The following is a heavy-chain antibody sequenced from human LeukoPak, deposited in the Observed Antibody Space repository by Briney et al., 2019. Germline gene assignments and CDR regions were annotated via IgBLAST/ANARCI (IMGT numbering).Heavy chain of an antibody. D-gene: IGHD6-19*01. V-gene: IGHV4-34*01. CDR2: INHSEST. CDR3: ARDRAVAGLFDY. J-gene: IGHJ4*02. Sequence: SETLSLTCAVYGGSFSGYYWSWIRQPPGKGLEWIGEINHSESTNYNPSLKSRVTISVDTSKNQFSLKLSSVTAADTAVYYCARDRAVAGLFDYWGQGTLVTVSS. CDR1: GGSFSGYY.